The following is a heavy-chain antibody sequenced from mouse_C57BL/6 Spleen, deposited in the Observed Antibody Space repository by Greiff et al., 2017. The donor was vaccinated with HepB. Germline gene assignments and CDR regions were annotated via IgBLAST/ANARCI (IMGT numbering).Heavy chain of an antibody. V-gene: IGHV5-17*01. CDR2: ISSGSSTI. Sequence: VQLQQSGGGLVKPGGSLKLSCAASGFTFSDYGMHWVRQAPEKGLEWVAYISSGSSTIYYADTVKGRFTISRDNAKNTLFLQMTSLRSEDTAMYYCATTVVATDYAMDYWGQGTSVTVSS. J-gene: IGHJ4*01. CDR3: ATTVVATDYAMDY. D-gene: IGHD1-1*01. CDR1: GFTFSDYG.